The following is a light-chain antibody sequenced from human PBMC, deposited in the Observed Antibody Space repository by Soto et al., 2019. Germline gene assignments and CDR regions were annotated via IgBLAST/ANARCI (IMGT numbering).Light chain of an antibody. CDR3: QQYFSTPLS. CDR1: QSVLSSSNNKNY. J-gene: IGKJ4*01. Sequence: DIVMTQSPDSLAVSLGERATINCKSSQSVLSSSNNKNYLAWHQQKPGQTPKVLIYWASTRESGVPDRFSGSGSGTDFTLTISSLQADDVAVYYCQQYFSTPLSFGGGTKVEIK. CDR2: WAS. V-gene: IGKV4-1*01.